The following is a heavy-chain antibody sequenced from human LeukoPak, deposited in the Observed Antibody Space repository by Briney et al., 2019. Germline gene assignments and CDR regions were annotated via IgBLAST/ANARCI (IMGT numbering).Heavy chain of an antibody. D-gene: IGHD3-10*01. V-gene: IGHV3-48*01. CDR2: ISSSSSSTI. CDR3: ARDLGVRGVIYRLGY. J-gene: IGHJ4*02. Sequence: GGSLRLSCAASGFTFSSYSMNWVRQAPGKGLEWVSYISSSSSSTIYYADSVKGRFTISRDNAKNSLYLQMNSLRAEDTAVYYCARDLGVRGVIYRLGYWGQGTLVTVSS. CDR1: GFTFSSYS.